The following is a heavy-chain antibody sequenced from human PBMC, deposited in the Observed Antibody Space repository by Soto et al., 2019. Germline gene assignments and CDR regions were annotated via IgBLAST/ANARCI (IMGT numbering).Heavy chain of an antibody. J-gene: IGHJ4*02. CDR1: GFTFSSYA. D-gene: IGHD4-17*01. Sequence: GGSLRLSCAASGFTFSSYAMSWVRQAPGKGLEWVSAISGSGGTTEYAASVKGRFTISRDDSKSIAYLQMNSLKTEDTAVYYCTRVATVTFLYYFDYWGQGTLVTVSS. V-gene: IGHV3-49*04. CDR3: TRVATVTFLYYFDY. CDR2: ISGSGGTT.